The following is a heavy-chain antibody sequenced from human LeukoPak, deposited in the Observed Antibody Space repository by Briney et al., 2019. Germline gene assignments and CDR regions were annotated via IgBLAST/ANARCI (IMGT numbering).Heavy chain of an antibody. V-gene: IGHV3-53*01. CDR1: GFSVSTTY. D-gene: IGHD1-26*01. Sequence: PGGSLRLSCAASGFSVSTTYMSWVRQAPGKGLEWVSVIYSGGSTYSADSVKGRFTISRDNSKNTLYLQMNSLRAEDTAVYYCAREYSGSYYFDSWGQGTLVTVSS. CDR2: IYSGGST. CDR3: AREYSGSYYFDS. J-gene: IGHJ4*02.